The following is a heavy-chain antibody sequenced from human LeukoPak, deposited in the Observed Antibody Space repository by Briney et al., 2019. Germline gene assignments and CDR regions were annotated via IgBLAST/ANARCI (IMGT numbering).Heavy chain of an antibody. CDR3: ARGVIAAPDH. Sequence: SQTLSLTCTVSGGSISSGSYYWSWIRQPAGKGLEWIGRIYTSGSTNYNPSLKSRVTISVDTSKNQFSLELNSVTTADTAVYYCARGVIAAPDHWGQGTLVTVSS. D-gene: IGHD2-15*01. CDR1: GGSISSGSYY. J-gene: IGHJ4*02. V-gene: IGHV4-61*02. CDR2: IYTSGST.